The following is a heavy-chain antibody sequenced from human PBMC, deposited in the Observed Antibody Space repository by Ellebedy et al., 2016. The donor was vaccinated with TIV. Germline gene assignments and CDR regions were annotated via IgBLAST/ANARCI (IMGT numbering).Heavy chain of an antibody. D-gene: IGHD3-22*01. CDR1: GGSISTGDW. Sequence: SETLSLTCAVSGGSISTGDWWSWVRQPPGKGLEWIGEIYPSGSTIYHPSLNSRLTILVDKSKNHFSLRLSSVTAADTAVYFCARAPGDYSDSRGYFYTWGQGTLVTVSS. CDR2: IYPSGST. J-gene: IGHJ4*02. V-gene: IGHV4-4*02. CDR3: ARAPGDYSDSRGYFYT.